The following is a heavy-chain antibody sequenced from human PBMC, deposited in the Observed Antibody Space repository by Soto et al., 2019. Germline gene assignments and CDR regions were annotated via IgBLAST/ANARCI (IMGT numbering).Heavy chain of an antibody. CDR1: GGSFSSGGYY. V-gene: IGHV4-31*03. Sequence: QVQLQESGPGLVKPSQSLSLTCTVSGGSFSSGGYYWTWIRQNPGEGLAGVGYIYYSGTTYYTPSLRSRVTISPDKPKNHSSLRLTSVTAADMAVYFCAKGVGFTSVGAVTTGPFFDFWGQGTLVSVAS. J-gene: IGHJ4*02. D-gene: IGHD3-3*01. CDR3: AKGVGFTSVGAVTTGPFFDF. CDR2: IYYSGTT.